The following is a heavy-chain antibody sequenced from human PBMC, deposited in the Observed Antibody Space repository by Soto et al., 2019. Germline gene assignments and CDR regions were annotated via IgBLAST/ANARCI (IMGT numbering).Heavy chain of an antibody. D-gene: IGHD1-26*01. J-gene: IGHJ6*02. V-gene: IGHV3-23*01. CDR3: AKGMGATSGYYYYGMDV. Sequence: GSLRISCAASGFTVRSYAMSWVRQAPGKGLEWVSAIGGSGGSTYYADSVKGRFTISRDNSKNTLYLQMNSLRAEDTAVYYCAKGMGATSGYYYYGMDVWGQGTTVTVSS. CDR1: GFTVRSYA. CDR2: IGGSGGST.